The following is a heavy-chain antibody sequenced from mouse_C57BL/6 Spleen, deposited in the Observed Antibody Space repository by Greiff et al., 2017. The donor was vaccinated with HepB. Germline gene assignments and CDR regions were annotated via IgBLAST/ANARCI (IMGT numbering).Heavy chain of an antibody. D-gene: IGHD1-1*01. J-gene: IGHJ3*01. CDR2: INPGSGGT. CDR1: GYAFTNYL. V-gene: IGHV1-54*01. CDR3: ARGDGSSYGFAY. Sequence: VQLQQSGAELVRPGTSVKVSCKASGYAFTNYLIEWVKQRPGQGLEWIGVINPGSGGTNYNEKFKGKATLTADKSSSTAYMQLSSLTSEDSAVYFCARGDGSSYGFAYWGQGTLVTVSA.